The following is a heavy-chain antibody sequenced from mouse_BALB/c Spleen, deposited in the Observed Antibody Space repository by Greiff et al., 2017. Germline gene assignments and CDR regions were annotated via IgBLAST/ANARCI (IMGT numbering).Heavy chain of an antibody. CDR2: ISNGGGST. D-gene: IGHD1-1*01. Sequence: EVQVVESGGGLVQPGGSLKLSCAASGFTFSSYTMSWVRQTPEKRLEWVAYISNGGGSTYYPDTVKGRFTISRDNAKNTLYLQMSSLKSEDTAMYYCARQRGVDYGSWFAYWGQGTLVTVSA. V-gene: IGHV5-12-2*01. J-gene: IGHJ3*01. CDR3: ARQRGVDYGSWFAY. CDR1: GFTFSSYT.